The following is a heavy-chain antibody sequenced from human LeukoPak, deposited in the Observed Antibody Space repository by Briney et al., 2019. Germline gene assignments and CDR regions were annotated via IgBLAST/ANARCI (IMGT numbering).Heavy chain of an antibody. V-gene: IGHV1-18*01. J-gene: IGHJ4*02. Sequence: ASVKVSCKASGCTFHNYGINWVRQAPGQGLEWMGWIGAHNGDINYAQRLQGRVTMTTETSTSTAYMGVRRLRPCDTAVYYCGRVLSREGYFDYWGQGTLVTVSS. CDR3: GRVLSREGYFDY. CDR2: IGAHNGDI. D-gene: IGHD5-24*01. CDR1: GCTFHNYG.